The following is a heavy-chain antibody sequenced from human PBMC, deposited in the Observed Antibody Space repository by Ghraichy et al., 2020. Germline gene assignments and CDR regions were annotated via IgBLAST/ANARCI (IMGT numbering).Heavy chain of an antibody. D-gene: IGHD5-24*01. CDR3: ARGRRWLQLGWFDP. CDR2: INHSGST. Sequence: GSLRLSCAVYGGSFSGYYWSWIRQPPGKGLEWIGEINHSGSTNYNPSLKSRVTISVDTSKNQFSLKLSSVTAADTAVYYCARGRRWLQLGWFDPWGQGTLVTVSS. CDR1: GGSFSGYY. V-gene: IGHV4-34*01. J-gene: IGHJ5*02.